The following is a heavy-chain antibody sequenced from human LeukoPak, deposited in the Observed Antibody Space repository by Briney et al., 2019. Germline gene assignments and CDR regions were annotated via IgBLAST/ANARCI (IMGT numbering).Heavy chain of an antibody. CDR2: IYTSGST. CDR1: GGSISSGSYY. Sequence: PSETLSLTCTVSGGSISSGSYYWSWIRQPAGKGLEWIGRIYTSGSTNYNPSLKSRVTMSVDTSKNQFSLKLSSVTAADTAVYYCARDLAVAGDSDYWGQGTLVTVSS. D-gene: IGHD6-19*01. J-gene: IGHJ4*02. V-gene: IGHV4-61*02. CDR3: ARDLAVAGDSDY.